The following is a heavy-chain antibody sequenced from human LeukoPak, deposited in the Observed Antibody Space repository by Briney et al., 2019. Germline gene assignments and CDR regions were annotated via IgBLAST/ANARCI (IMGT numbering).Heavy chain of an antibody. J-gene: IGHJ6*02. CDR1: GFTVSSNY. Sequence: GGSLRLSCAASGFTVSSNYMSWVRQAPGKGLEWVSVIYSGGSTYYADSVKGRFTISRDNSKNTLYLQMNSLRAEDTAVYYCASPTPGIAVAGTFYYYYYGMDVWGQGTTVTVSS. CDR3: ASPTPGIAVAGTFYYYYYGMDV. V-gene: IGHV3-66*01. CDR2: IYSGGST. D-gene: IGHD6-19*01.